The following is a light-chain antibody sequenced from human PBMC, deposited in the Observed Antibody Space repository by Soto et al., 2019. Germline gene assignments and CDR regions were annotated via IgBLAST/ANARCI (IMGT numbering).Light chain of an antibody. CDR2: VAS. CDR1: QSINSY. V-gene: IGKV1-39*01. CDR3: QQSYSMPPT. Sequence: DIQMTPSPSSLSASVGDRVTITCRASQSINSYLNWYQQKPGIAPKLLIFVASSLQSGVPSRFSGSGSGTDFTLTITSLQPEDFAIYYCQQSYSMPPTFGQGTKVDIK. J-gene: IGKJ1*01.